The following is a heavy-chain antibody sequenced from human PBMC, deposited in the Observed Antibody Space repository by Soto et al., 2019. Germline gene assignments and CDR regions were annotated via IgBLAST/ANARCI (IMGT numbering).Heavy chain of an antibody. V-gene: IGHV3-30*18. CDR1: GFTFSSYG. J-gene: IGHJ4*02. CDR3: AKSPPSENSGDFDY. Sequence: QVQLVESGGGVVQPGRSLRLSCAASGFTFSSYGMHWVRQAPGKGLEWVAVISYDGSNKYYADSVKGRFTISRDNSKNTLYLQMNSLRDEDTAVYYCAKSPPSENSGDFDYWGQGTLVTVSS. CDR2: ISYDGSNK. D-gene: IGHD3-10*01.